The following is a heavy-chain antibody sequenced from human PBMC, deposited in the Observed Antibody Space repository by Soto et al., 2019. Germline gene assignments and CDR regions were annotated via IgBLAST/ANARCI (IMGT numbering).Heavy chain of an antibody. D-gene: IGHD1-26*01. CDR2: IIPILGIA. CDR3: ARVVPVGGSYYFDY. V-gene: IGHV1-69*10. Sequence: ASVKVSCKASGGTFSSYAISWVRQAPGQGLEWMGGIIPILGIANYAQKFQGRVTITADKSTSTAYMELSRLRSDDTAVYYCARVVPVGGSYYFDYWGQGTLVTVSS. J-gene: IGHJ4*02. CDR1: GGTFSSYA.